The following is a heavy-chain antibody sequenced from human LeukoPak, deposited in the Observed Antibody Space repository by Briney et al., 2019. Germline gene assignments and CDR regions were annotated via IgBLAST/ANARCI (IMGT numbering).Heavy chain of an antibody. CDR1: GGSIISGTHF. J-gene: IGHJ4*02. D-gene: IGHD4-23*01. CDR3: AGGGNSDSPEFDY. CDR2: IYYTGDT. Sequence: SETLSLTCTVSGGSIISGTHFWGYIRQPPGEGLEWNASIYYTGDTYYNPSLKSRVTISIDTSKNQFSLTLVSVTAADTAVYYCAGGGNSDSPEFDYWGQGTLVSVSS. V-gene: IGHV4-39*07.